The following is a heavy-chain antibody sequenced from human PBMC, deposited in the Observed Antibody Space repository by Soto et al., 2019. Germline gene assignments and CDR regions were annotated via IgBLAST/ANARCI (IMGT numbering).Heavy chain of an antibody. Sequence: QVQLQESGPGLVKPSETLSLTCTVSGGSISSYYWSWIRQPAGKGLEWIGRIYTSGSTNYNPSLKSRVTMSVDTSKNQFSLKLSSVTAADTAVYYCARGYYDFWSGYWGWFDPWGQGTLVTVSS. CDR1: GGSISSYY. V-gene: IGHV4-4*07. J-gene: IGHJ5*02. D-gene: IGHD3-3*01. CDR3: ARGYYDFWSGYWGWFDP. CDR2: IYTSGST.